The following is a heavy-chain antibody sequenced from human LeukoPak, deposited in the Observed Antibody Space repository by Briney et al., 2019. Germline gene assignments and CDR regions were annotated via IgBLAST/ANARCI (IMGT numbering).Heavy chain of an antibody. CDR2: IYYSGST. Sequence: SETLSLTCTVSGGSVSSGSYYWSWIRQPPGKGLEWIGYIYYSGSTNYNPSLKSRVTISVDTSKNQFSLNLSSVTAADTAVYYCARQYYYDSSGYLDYWGQGTLVTVSS. J-gene: IGHJ4*02. CDR1: GGSVSSGSYY. V-gene: IGHV4-61*01. D-gene: IGHD3-22*01. CDR3: ARQYYYDSSGYLDY.